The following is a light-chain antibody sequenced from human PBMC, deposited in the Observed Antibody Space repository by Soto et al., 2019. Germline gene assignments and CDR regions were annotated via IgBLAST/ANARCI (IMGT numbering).Light chain of an antibody. CDR2: DVS. CDR1: SSDVGGYKY. Sequence: QSVLTQPASVSGSPGQSITISCTGTSSDVGGYKYVSWYQQYPGKAPKLMIYDVSNWPSGVSNRFSGSKSGNTASLTISGLQAEDEADYYCSSYTSSSSYVFGTGTKVTVL. CDR3: SSYTSSSSYV. V-gene: IGLV2-14*03. J-gene: IGLJ1*01.